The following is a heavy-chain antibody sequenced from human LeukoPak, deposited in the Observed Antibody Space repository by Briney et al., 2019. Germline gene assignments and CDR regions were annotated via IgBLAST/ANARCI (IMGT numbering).Heavy chain of an antibody. CDR3: ARDIIRSSGLFDY. CDR2: IYYSGST. V-gene: IGHV4-59*01. J-gene: IGHJ4*02. D-gene: IGHD3-22*01. CDR1: GGSISSYY. Sequence: SETLSLTCTVSGGSISSYYWSWIRQPPGKGLEWIGYIYYSGSTNYNPSLKSRVTISADMSKNQFSLKLSSVTAADTAVYYCARDIIRSSGLFDYWGRGTLVTVSS.